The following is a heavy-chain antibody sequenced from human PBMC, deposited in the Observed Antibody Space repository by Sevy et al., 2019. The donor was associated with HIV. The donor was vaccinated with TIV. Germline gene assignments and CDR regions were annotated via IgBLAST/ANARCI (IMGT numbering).Heavy chain of an antibody. CDR2: INHGGTT. D-gene: IGHD3-16*01. J-gene: IGHJ4*02. Sequence: SETLSLTCAVYGGSFSGYYWNWIRQPPGKGLEWIGEINHGGTTNYNPSLKSRVTISIDTSRNQFSLKLSSVTAAETVVYYWGRGGGNDGGDYWGQGALVTVSS. V-gene: IGHV4-34*01. CDR3: GRGGGNDGGDY. CDR1: GGSFSGYY.